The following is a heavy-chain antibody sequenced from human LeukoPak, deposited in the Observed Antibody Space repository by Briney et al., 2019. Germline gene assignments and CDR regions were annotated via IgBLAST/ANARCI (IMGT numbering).Heavy chain of an antibody. CDR3: ARDQSLWFGELCYFDY. J-gene: IGHJ4*02. D-gene: IGHD3-10*01. V-gene: IGHV3-7*01. Sequence: GGSLRLSCAASGFTFSSYWMSWVHQAPGKGLEWVANIKQDGSEKYYVDSVKGRFTISRDNAKNSLYLQMNSLRAEDTAVYYCARDQSLWFGELCYFDYWGQGTLVTVSS. CDR2: IKQDGSEK. CDR1: GFTFSSYW.